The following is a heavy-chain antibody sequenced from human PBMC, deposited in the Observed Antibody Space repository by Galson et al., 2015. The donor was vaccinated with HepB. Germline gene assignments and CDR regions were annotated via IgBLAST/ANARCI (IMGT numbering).Heavy chain of an antibody. V-gene: IGHV3-33*06. CDR3: AKDAAKYCSGGSCYLGLDF. D-gene: IGHD2-15*01. CDR1: GFMLRSYG. Sequence: SLRLSCAASGFMLRSYGMHWVRQAPGKGLEWVAVIWYDGSNKYYADSVKGRFTISRDNSKNTLYLQMNSLRAEDTAVYYCAKDAAKYCSGGSCYLGLDFWGQGTLVTVSS. CDR2: IWYDGSNK. J-gene: IGHJ4*02.